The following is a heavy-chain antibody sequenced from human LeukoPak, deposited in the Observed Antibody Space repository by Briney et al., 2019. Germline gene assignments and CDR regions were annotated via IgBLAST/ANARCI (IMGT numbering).Heavy chain of an antibody. CDR2: IIPIFGTA. Sequence: GASVKVSCKASGYTFTSYGISWVRQAPGQGLEWMGRIIPIFGTANYAQKFQGRVTITTDESTSTAYMELSSLRSEDTAVYYCARVLPPFDPWGQGTLVTVSS. CDR1: GYTFTSYG. D-gene: IGHD1-26*01. V-gene: IGHV1-69*05. J-gene: IGHJ5*02. CDR3: ARVLPPFDP.